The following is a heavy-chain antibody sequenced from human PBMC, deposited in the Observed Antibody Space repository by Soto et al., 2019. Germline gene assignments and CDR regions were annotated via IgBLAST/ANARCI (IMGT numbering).Heavy chain of an antibody. D-gene: IGHD6-13*01. J-gene: IGHJ6*02. CDR2: IVVGSGNT. CDR3: AADLYSSSWYPPTYSYYYGMDV. CDR1: GFTFTSSA. Sequence: GASVKVSCKASGFTFTSSAVQWVRQARGQRLEWIGWIVVGSGNTNYAQKFQERVTITRDMSTSTAYMELSSLRYEDTAVYYCAADLYSSSWYPPTYSYYYGMDVWGQGTTVTVSS. V-gene: IGHV1-58*01.